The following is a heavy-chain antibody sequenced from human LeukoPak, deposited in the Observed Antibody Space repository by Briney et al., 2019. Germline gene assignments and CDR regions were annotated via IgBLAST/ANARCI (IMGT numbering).Heavy chain of an antibody. Sequence: GGSLRLSCAASGFTFNSYAMTWVRQAPGKGLEWVSAISGGGVNTYYADSVKGRFTISRDNSKNMLYLQTNSLRAEDTAVYYCAKTLGYSGYFSPWGQGTLVTVSS. CDR2: ISGGGVNT. CDR3: AKTLGYSGYFSP. V-gene: IGHV3-23*01. J-gene: IGHJ5*02. CDR1: GFTFNSYA. D-gene: IGHD3-22*01.